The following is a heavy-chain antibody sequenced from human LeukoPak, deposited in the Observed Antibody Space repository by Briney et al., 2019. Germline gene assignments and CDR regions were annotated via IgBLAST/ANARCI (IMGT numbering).Heavy chain of an antibody. Sequence: SETLSLTCTVSGGSISSYYWSWIRQPPGKGLEWIGEINHSGSTNYNPSLKSRVTISVDTSKNQFSLKLSSVTAADTAVYYCARGDIVVVPAARGYYYYMDVWGKGTTVTVSS. CDR1: GGSISSYY. J-gene: IGHJ6*03. CDR3: ARGDIVVVPAARGYYYYMDV. CDR2: INHSGST. D-gene: IGHD2-2*01. V-gene: IGHV4-34*01.